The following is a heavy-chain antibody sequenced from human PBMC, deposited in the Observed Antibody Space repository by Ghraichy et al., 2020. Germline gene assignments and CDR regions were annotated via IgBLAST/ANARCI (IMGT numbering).Heavy chain of an antibody. J-gene: IGHJ4*02. CDR1: GMSISRHS. CDR3: ARQDSSAWNALVY. V-gene: IGHV3-7*03. CDR2: INHDGSET. D-gene: IGHD3-22*01. Sequence: GGSLRLSCAASGMSISRHSMTWVRQAPGKGLEWVANINHDGSETYYVDPVRGRFTISRENLQNSVFLQMSSLRPDDTALYYCARQDSSAWNALVYWGPGTLVSVSS.